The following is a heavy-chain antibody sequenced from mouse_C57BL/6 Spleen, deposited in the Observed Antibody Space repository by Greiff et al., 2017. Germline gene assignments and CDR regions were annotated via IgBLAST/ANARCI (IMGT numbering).Heavy chain of an antibody. CDR3: ARVAGYGSSSWFAY. V-gene: IGHV3-6*01. CDR1: GYSITSGYY. CDR2: ISYDGSN. Sequence: EVQLQESGPGLVKPSQSLSLTCSVTGYSITSGYYWNWIRQFPGNKLEWMGYISYDGSNNYNPSLKNRISITRDTSKNQFFLKLNSVTTEDTATYYCARVAGYGSSSWFAYWGQGTLVTVSA. D-gene: IGHD1-1*01. J-gene: IGHJ3*01.